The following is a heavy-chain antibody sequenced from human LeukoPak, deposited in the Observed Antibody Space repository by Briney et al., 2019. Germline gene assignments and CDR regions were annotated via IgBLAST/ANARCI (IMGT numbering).Heavy chain of an antibody. J-gene: IGHJ5*02. D-gene: IGHD3-10*01. CDR2: IYHSGST. CDR3: ARDSGKQHNWFDP. Sequence: PSETLSLTCTVSGYSISSGYYWGWIRQPPGKGLEWIGSIYHSGSTYYNPSLKSRVTISVDTSKNQFSLKLGSVTAADTAVYYCARDSGKQHNWFDPWGQGTLVTVSS. V-gene: IGHV4-38-2*02. CDR1: GYSISSGYY.